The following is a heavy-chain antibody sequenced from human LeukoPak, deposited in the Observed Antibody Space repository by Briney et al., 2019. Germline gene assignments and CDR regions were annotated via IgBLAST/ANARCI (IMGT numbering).Heavy chain of an antibody. J-gene: IGHJ5*02. CDR3: ARDFWSGYYAWFDP. CDR2: IYYTGST. CDR1: GGSITSSSYY. Sequence: SETLSLTCTVSGGSITSSSYYWGWIRQPPGKGPEWIGSIYYTGSTNYNPSLKSRVTISLDTSKNQFFLKLTSVTAADTAVYYCARDFWSGYYAWFDPWGQGTLVTVSS. D-gene: IGHD3-3*01. V-gene: IGHV4-39*07.